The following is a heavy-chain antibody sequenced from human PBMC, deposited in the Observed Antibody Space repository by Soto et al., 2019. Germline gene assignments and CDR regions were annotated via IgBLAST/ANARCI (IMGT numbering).Heavy chain of an antibody. D-gene: IGHD5-12*01. V-gene: IGHV4-59*08. CDR3: ARSRYSGYDSLDY. J-gene: IGHJ4*02. CDR1: GGSISSYY. Sequence: LSLTCTVSGGSISSYYWSWIRQPPGKGLEWIGYIYYSGSTNYNPSLKSRVTISVDTSKNQFSLKLSSVTAADTAVYYCARSRYSGYDSLDYWGQGTLVTVSS. CDR2: IYYSGST.